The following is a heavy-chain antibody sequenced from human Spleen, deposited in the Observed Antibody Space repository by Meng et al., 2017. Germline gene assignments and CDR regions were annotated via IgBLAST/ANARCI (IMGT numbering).Heavy chain of an antibody. CDR1: GYTFSSYR. CDR3: ARYDGGATEFDY. Sequence: ASVKVSCKASGYTFSSYRIRWVRQAPGQGLEWMGWISVHNGYTNYAQKLQDRVTMTTDTSTSTAYMELRSLRSDDTAVYYCARYDGGATEFDYWGQGTLVTVSS. J-gene: IGHJ4*02. V-gene: IGHV1-18*01. D-gene: IGHD1-26*01. CDR2: ISVHNGYT.